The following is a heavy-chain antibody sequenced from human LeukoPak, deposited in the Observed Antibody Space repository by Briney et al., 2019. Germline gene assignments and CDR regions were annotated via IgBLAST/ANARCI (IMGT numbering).Heavy chain of an antibody. Sequence: ASVKVSCKASGYTFTSYAMNWVRQAPGQGLEWMGWINTNTGNPTYAQGFTGRLVFSLDTSVSTAYLQISSLKAEDTAVYYCARRLGNYYYYGMDVWGQGTTVTVSS. CDR1: GYTFTSYA. V-gene: IGHV7-4-1*02. J-gene: IGHJ6*02. CDR3: ARRLGNYYYYGMDV. D-gene: IGHD3-16*01. CDR2: INTNTGNP.